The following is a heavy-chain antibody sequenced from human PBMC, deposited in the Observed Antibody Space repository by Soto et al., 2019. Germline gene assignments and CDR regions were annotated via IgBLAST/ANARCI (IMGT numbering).Heavy chain of an antibody. CDR3: ARDHRSEDYGDMGY. Sequence: QVQLVQSGAEVKKPGSSVKVSCKASGGTSSSYAFSWVRQAPGQGLEWMGGIIPLFGTAKYAQNFQGRVTITADESTSTAYMELNSLRSEDTAVYYCARDHRSEDYGDMGYWGPGTLVTVSS. CDR1: GGTSSSYA. V-gene: IGHV1-69*01. J-gene: IGHJ4*02. D-gene: IGHD4-17*01. CDR2: IIPLFGTA.